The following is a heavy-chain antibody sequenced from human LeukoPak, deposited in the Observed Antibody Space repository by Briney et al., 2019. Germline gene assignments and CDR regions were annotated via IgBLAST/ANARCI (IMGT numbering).Heavy chain of an antibody. V-gene: IGHV1-24*01. CDR3: APLGARYRHAFDI. Sequence: ASVKVSCKVSGYTLTELSIHWVRQAPGKGLEWMGGVEPEDGETIYAQKFQGRVTMTEDTSTDTAYMELSSLRSEDTAVYYCAPLGARYRHAFDIWGQGTMVTVSS. CDR2: VEPEDGET. CDR1: GYTLTELS. J-gene: IGHJ3*02. D-gene: IGHD1-26*01.